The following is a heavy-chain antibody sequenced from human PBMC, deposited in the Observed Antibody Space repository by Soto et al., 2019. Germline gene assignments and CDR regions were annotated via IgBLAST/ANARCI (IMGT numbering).Heavy chain of an antibody. D-gene: IGHD6-19*01. V-gene: IGHV2-70*01. J-gene: IGHJ4*02. Sequence: ESGPTLVNPTQTLTLTCTFSGFSLSTSGMCVSLIRQPPGKALEWLALIDWDDDKYYSTSLKTRLTISKDTSKNQVVLTMTNMDPVDTATYYCARSYSSGWSYYFDYWGQGTLVTVYS. CDR2: IDWDDDK. CDR1: GFSLSTSGMC. CDR3: ARSYSSGWSYYFDY.